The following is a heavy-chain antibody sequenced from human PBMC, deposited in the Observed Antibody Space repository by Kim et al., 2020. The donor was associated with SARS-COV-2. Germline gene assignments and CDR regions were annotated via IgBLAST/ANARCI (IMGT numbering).Heavy chain of an antibody. CDR3: VREVVVPAAPVVYYYGM. J-gene: IGHJ6*01. V-gene: IGHV3-74*01. CDR2: INSDGSSV. CDR1: GFSFSSYW. D-gene: IGHD2-2*01. Sequence: GGSLRLSCAASGFSFSSYWMHWVRQAPGKGLVWVSRINSDGSSVTYADSVKGRFTISRDNAKNTLYLQMNSLRAGDTAVYYCVREVVVPAAPVVYYYGM.